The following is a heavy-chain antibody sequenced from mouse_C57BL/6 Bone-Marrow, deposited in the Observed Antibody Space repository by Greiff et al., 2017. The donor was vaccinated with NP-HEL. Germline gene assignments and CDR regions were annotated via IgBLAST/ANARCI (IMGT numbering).Heavy chain of an antibody. CDR2: IYPGSGST. Sequence: VQLQESGAELVKPGASVKISCKASGYTFTSYWITWVKQRPGQGLEWIGDIYPGSGSTNYNEKFKSKATLTVDTSSSTAYMQLSSLTSEDSAVYYCARWITTVVARYFDVWGTGTTVTVSS. J-gene: IGHJ1*03. D-gene: IGHD1-1*01. CDR1: GYTFTSYW. CDR3: ARWITTVVARYFDV. V-gene: IGHV1-55*01.